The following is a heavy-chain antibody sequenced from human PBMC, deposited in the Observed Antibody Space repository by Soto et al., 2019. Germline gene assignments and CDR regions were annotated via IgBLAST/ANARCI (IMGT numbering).Heavy chain of an antibody. Sequence: VGSLRLSCAASGFTFSSYSMNWVRQAPGKGLEWVSSISSSSSYIYYADSVKGRFTISRDNAKNSLYLQMNSLRAEDTAVYYCARDPPDQFDCSGGSCYLLQEGHWGQGTLVTVSS. CDR3: ARDPPDQFDCSGGSCYLLQEGH. CDR2: ISSSSSYI. CDR1: GFTFSSYS. J-gene: IGHJ4*02. D-gene: IGHD2-15*01. V-gene: IGHV3-21*01.